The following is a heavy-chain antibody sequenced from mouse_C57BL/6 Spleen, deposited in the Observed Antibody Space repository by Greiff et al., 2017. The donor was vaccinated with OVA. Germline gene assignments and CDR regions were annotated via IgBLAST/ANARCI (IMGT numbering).Heavy chain of an antibody. D-gene: IGHD1-1*01. Sequence: QVQLQQPGAELVRPGSSVKLSCKASGYTFTSYWMHWVKQRPIQGLEWIGNIDPSDSETHYNQKFKDKATLTVDKSSCTAYMKLSSLTSEVSAVDYCARRWVDYYGNHFDDWGQGTTLTVSS. V-gene: IGHV1-52*01. CDR1: GYTFTSYW. CDR3: ARRWVDYYGNHFDD. CDR2: IDPSDSET. J-gene: IGHJ2*01.